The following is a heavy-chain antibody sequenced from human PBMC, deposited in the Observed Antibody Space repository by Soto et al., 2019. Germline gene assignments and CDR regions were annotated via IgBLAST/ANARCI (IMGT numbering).Heavy chain of an antibody. D-gene: IGHD2-2*01. CDR2: ISGSGGST. CDR1: GFTFSSYA. Sequence: EVQLLESGGGLVQPGGSLRLSCAASGFTFSSYAMSWVRQAPGKGLEWVSAISGSGGSTYYADSVKGRFTISRDNSKNTLYLQMNSLRAEDTAVYYCAKDPPIVVVPAAKLYYYYGMDVWGQGTTVTVSS. CDR3: AKDPPIVVVPAAKLYYYYGMDV. V-gene: IGHV3-23*01. J-gene: IGHJ6*02.